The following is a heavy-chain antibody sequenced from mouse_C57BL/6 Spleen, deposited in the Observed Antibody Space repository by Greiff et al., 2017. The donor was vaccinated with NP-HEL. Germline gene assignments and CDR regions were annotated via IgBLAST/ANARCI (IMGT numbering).Heavy chain of an antibody. J-gene: IGHJ1*03. V-gene: IGHV5-4*03. CDR3: ARMGPGWYFDV. CDR2: ISDGGSYT. CDR1: GFTFSSYA. Sequence: EVKLVESGGGLVKPGGSLKLSCAASGFTFSSYAMSWVRQTPEKRLEWVATISDGGSYTYYPDNVKGRFTISRDNAKNNLYLQMSHLKSEDTAMYYCARMGPGWYFDVWGTGTTVTVSS.